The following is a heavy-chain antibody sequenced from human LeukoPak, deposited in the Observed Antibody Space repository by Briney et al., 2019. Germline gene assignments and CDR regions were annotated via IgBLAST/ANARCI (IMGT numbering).Heavy chain of an antibody. CDR1: GFTFSTFA. V-gene: IGHV3-23*01. CDR3: AKVGDDPFDI. J-gene: IGHJ3*02. Sequence: GGSLRLSCVASGFTFSTFAMSWVRQAPRPGLELDSFILNTDDTFYAHSLKGRFTISRNISTNTLSFQMNSLRAEATAVYYCAKVGDDPFDIWGQGTMVTVSS. CDR2: ILNTDDT. D-gene: IGHD4-17*01.